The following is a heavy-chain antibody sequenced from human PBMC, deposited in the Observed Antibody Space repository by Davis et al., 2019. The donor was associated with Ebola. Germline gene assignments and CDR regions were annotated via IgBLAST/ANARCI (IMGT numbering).Heavy chain of an antibody. CDR1: GGSISNYY. V-gene: IGHV4-59*01. CDR3: ARQYYYDRSGYNNWFDP. J-gene: IGHJ5*02. CDR2: IYYSGST. Sequence: MPSETLSLTCTVSGGSISNYYWSWIRQPPGKGLEWIGYIYYSGSTTYNPSLKSRVTISADTSRNQLSLKLSSVTAADTALYYCARQYYYDRSGYNNWFDPWGQGTLVTVSS. D-gene: IGHD3-22*01.